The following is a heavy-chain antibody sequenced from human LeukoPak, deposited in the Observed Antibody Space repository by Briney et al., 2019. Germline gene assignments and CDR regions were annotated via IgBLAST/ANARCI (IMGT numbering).Heavy chain of an antibody. J-gene: IGHJ6*03. V-gene: IGHV4-39*01. CDR2: IYYSGST. CDR3: ARGCGSWYDDYYYYMDV. D-gene: IGHD6-13*01. CDR1: GGSISSYY. Sequence: SETLSLTCTVSGGSISSYYWSWIRQPPGKGLEWIGSIYYSGSTYYNPSLKSRVTISVDTSKNQFSLKLSSVTAADTAVYYCARGCGSWYDDYYYYMDVWGKGTTVTVSS.